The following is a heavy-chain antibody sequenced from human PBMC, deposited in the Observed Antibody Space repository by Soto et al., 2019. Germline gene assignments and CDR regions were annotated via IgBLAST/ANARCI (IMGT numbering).Heavy chain of an antibody. Sequence: QVQLVQSGAEVKKPGASVKVSCKASGYIFTSFGITWVRQAPGQGLEWMGWVSTYNGNTKYAQKLQGRVTMSTDTSTSTADMELSSMRTDDTAVYYCTRGAGQGSGSYDWGQGTLVTVSS. J-gene: IGHJ4*02. D-gene: IGHD3-10*01. CDR2: VSTYNGNT. CDR3: TRGAGQGSGSYD. CDR1: GYIFTSFG. V-gene: IGHV1-18*01.